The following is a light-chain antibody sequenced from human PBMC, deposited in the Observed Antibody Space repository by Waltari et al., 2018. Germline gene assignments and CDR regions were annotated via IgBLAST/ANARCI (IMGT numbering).Light chain of an antibody. V-gene: IGLV1-40*01. CDR1: SPNIGAGFE. CDR2: GNT. Sequence: QSVLTQPPSVSGAPGQTVTIPCLGSSPNIGAGFEAPWYHQQLPGTAPRLLIYGNTNRPSGVPDRFSATTSGMSASLAITGLQSGDEAHYFCQSFDSSPSGSHVVFGGGTKLTVL. CDR3: QSFDSSPSGSHVV. J-gene: IGLJ2*01.